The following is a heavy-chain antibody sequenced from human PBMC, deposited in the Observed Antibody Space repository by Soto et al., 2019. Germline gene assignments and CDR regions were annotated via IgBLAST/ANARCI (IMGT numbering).Heavy chain of an antibody. D-gene: IGHD1-1*01. Sequence: QVQLVQSGAEVKKPGASVKVSCKASGYTFTSYGISWVRQAPGQGLEWMGWISAYNGNTNYAQKLQGRVTMTIDTPTRKSYMDLRSLRSDDEAVDYCARGRNDIDYWCQGTLVTVSS. CDR3: ARGRNDIDY. CDR1: GYTFTSYG. J-gene: IGHJ4*02. V-gene: IGHV1-18*01. CDR2: ISAYNGNT.